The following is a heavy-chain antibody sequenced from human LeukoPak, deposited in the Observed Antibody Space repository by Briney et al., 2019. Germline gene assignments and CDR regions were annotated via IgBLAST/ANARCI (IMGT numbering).Heavy chain of an antibody. D-gene: IGHD4-17*01. J-gene: IGHJ5*02. CDR3: ARHPMTTVTRTPYNWFDP. CDR1: GGSINSGGYY. CDR2: IYYGGST. V-gene: IGHV4-31*03. Sequence: PSQTLSLTCTVSGGSINSGGYYWRWIRQHPGKGLEWIGYIYYGGSTYYNPSLKSRVTISVDTSKNQFSLKLSSVTAADTAVYYCARHPMTTVTRTPYNWFDPWGQGTLVTVSS.